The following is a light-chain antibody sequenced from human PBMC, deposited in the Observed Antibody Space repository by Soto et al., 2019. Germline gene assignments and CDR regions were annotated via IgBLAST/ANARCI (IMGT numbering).Light chain of an antibody. CDR1: SNDVGANNL. CDR3: SSRTARVTVI. J-gene: IGLJ2*01. V-gene: IGLV2-14*02. CDR2: EGS. Sequence: QSALTQPASVSGSPGQSITISCTGTSNDVGANNLVSWYQQYPGKAPKLIIYEGSKRPSGVSDRFSGSKSGNTASLSISGLQAEDEADYYCSSRTARVTVIFGGGTKVTVL.